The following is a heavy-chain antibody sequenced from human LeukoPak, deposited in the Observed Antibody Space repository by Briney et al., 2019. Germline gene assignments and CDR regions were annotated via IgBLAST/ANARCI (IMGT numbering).Heavy chain of an antibody. D-gene: IGHD3-16*01. Sequence: GASVEVSCKASGYTFTSYGISWVRQAPGQGLEWMGWISAYNGNTNYAQKFQGRVTMTRDTSTSTVYMELSSLRSEDTAVYYCAREPRGDGFDYWGQGTLVTVSS. CDR3: AREPRGDGFDY. CDR2: ISAYNGNT. V-gene: IGHV1-18*01. J-gene: IGHJ4*02. CDR1: GYTFTSYG.